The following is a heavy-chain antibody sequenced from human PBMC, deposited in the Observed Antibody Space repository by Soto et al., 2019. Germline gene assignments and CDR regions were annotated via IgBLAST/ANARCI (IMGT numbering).Heavy chain of an antibody. J-gene: IGHJ4*02. D-gene: IGHD6-6*01. CDR1: GFPFSTYA. Sequence: GGSLRLSCAASGFPFSTYAMTWVRQAPGKGLEWVSAISGSGGSTYYADSVKGRFTISRDKSKSTLFLQMNSLRAEDTAVYYCAKNWDTTFSSSSHWGQGALVTVSS. CDR3: AKNWDTTFSSSSH. CDR2: ISGSGGST. V-gene: IGHV3-23*01.